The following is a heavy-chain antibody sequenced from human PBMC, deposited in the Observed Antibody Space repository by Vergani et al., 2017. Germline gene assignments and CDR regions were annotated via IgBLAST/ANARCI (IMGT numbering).Heavy chain of an antibody. J-gene: IGHJ5*02. CDR3: ACRGGRGVA. D-gene: IGHD1-26*01. CDR2: IYYSAST. V-gene: IGHV4-39*01. Sequence: QLQLQESGPGLVKPSETLSLTCTVSGGSISSSRYYWGWIRQPPGKGLEWIGSIYYSASTYYNPSIKSRVTISVDTSKNQFSLKLSSVTAADTAVYDCACRGGRGVAWGQGTLVTVSS. CDR1: GGSISSSRYY.